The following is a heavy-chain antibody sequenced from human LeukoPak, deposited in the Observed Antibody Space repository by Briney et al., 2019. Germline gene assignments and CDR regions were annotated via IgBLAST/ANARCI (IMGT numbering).Heavy chain of an antibody. CDR1: GGSISSYY. CDR2: IYTSGST. J-gene: IGHJ4*02. V-gene: IGHV4-4*07. CDR3: ARENSGSYREFDY. Sequence: SETLSLTCTVSGGSISSYYWSWIRQPAGKGLEWIGRIYTSGSTNYNAPLKSRVSMSVDTSKNQFSLKLSSVTAAATAVFYCARENSGSYREFDYWGQGTLVTVSS. D-gene: IGHD1-26*01.